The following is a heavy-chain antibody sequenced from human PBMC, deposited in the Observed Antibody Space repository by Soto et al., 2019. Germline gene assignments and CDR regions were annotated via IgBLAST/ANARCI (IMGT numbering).Heavy chain of an antibody. D-gene: IGHD1-20*01. CDR3: AKDYNWNYFDY. J-gene: IGHJ4*02. CDR2: IKQDGSEK. V-gene: IGHV3-7*03. Sequence: GGSLRLSCAASGFTFSSYWMSWVRQAPGKGLEWVANIKQDGSEKYYVDSVKGRFTISRDNSKNTLYLQMNSLRVEDTAVYYCAKDYNWNYFDYWGQGTLVTVSS. CDR1: GFTFSSYW.